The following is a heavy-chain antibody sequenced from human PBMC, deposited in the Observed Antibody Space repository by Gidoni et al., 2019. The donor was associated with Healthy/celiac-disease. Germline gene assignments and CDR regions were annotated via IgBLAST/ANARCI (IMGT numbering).Heavy chain of an antibody. J-gene: IGHJ6*02. CDR2: MSGSGGST. D-gene: IGHD6-19*01. CDR1: GFPFSSDA. V-gene: IGHV3-23*01. CDR3: AKLRTYSSGWYGMDV. Sequence: EVQLLESGGGLVQPGGSLRLSCAASGFPFSSDAMSWGRQAPGKGLEWVSAMSGSGGSTYYADSVKGRFTISRDNSKNTLYLQMNSLRAEDTAVYYCAKLRTYSSGWYGMDVWGQGTTVTVSS.